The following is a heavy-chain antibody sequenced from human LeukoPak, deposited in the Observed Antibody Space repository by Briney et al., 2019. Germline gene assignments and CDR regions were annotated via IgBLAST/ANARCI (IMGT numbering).Heavy chain of an antibody. CDR3: AKDIAVSGIAAEIFDY. CDR2: ISGSGGKI. D-gene: IGHD6-19*01. J-gene: IGHJ4*02. V-gene: IGHV3-23*01. Sequence: GGSLRLSCAASGFTFSSYAMSWVRQAPGKGLEWVSAISGSGGKIYYADSVKGRFTISRDNSKNTLYLQMNSLRAEDRAVYYCAKDIAVSGIAAEIFDYWGEGTLVTVSS. CDR1: GFTFSSYA.